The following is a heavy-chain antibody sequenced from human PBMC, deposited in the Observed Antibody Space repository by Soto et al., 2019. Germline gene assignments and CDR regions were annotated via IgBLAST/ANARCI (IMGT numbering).Heavy chain of an antibody. Sequence: PXETLSIPRTVSGGSISSYYWSWIRQPPGKGLEWIGYIYYSGSTNYNPSLKSRVTISVDTSKNQFSLKLSSVTAADTAVYYCARGISGIPFFDDWGQGTLVTVSS. J-gene: IGHJ4*02. CDR3: ARGISGIPFFDD. CDR2: IYYSGST. V-gene: IGHV4-59*01. CDR1: GGSISSYY. D-gene: IGHD3-10*01.